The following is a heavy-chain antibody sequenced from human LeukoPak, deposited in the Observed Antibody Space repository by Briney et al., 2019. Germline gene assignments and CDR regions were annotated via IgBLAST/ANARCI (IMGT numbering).Heavy chain of an antibody. CDR3: AKRSASSLTFEY. CDR2: IRTNDGRT. CDR1: GFAFSNYD. D-gene: IGHD1-20*01. V-gene: IGHV3-23*01. J-gene: IGHJ4*02. Sequence: GGSLRLSCAASGFAFSNYDMNWIRLAPGKGLEWVSLIRTNDGRTYYAASVGGRLTISRDNSKNTLYLQMDSLRAEDTAVYYFAKRSASSLTFEYWGQGTLVTVSS.